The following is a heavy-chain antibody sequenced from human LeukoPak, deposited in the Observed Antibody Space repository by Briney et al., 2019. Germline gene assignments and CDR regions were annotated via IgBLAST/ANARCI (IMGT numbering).Heavy chain of an antibody. Sequence: GGSLRLSCAASGFPFSGYGMHWVRRAPGKGLEWVGHINQDGSGTYYIDSVKGRFTISRDNTKNSLYLQMNSLRAEDTAVFYCARDQYDTWSRRGNFDSWGQGTLVIVSS. CDR3: ARDQYDTWSRRGNFDS. CDR1: GFPFSGYG. J-gene: IGHJ4*02. V-gene: IGHV3-7*03. D-gene: IGHD3/OR15-3a*01. CDR2: INQDGSGT.